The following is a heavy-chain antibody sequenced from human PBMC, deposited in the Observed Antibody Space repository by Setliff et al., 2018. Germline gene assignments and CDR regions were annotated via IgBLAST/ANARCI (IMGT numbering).Heavy chain of an antibody. CDR1: GLTFSSYG. CDR3: ASLPYINYAWGYFQH. Sequence: PWGTLSLSWPASGLTFSSYGMPWVRQAPGKGLEWVAFIRYDGSNKYYADSVKGRFTISRDNSKNTLDLQMNSLRVEDTAVYYCASLPYINYAWGYFQHWGQGTLVTVSS. V-gene: IGHV3-30*02. CDR2: IRYDGSNK. J-gene: IGHJ1*01. D-gene: IGHD4-4*01.